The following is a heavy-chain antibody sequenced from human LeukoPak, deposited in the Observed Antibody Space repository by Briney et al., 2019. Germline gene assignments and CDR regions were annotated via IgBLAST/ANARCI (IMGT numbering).Heavy chain of an antibody. J-gene: IGHJ4*02. CDR1: GGSISRYY. CDR2: ISYSGST. V-gene: IGHV4-59*12. CDR3: ARDATRYDSSDYVN. D-gene: IGHD3-22*01. Sequence: SETLSLTCTVSGGSISRYYWSWIRQPPGKGLEWIGYISYSGSTDYNPSLKSRVTISVDTSKNQFSLKLSSVTAADTAVYYCARDATRYDSSDYVNWGQGTLVTVSS.